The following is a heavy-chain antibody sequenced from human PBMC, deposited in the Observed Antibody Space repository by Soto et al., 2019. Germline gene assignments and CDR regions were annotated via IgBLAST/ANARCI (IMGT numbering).Heavy chain of an antibody. CDR2: IFYNGDT. D-gene: IGHD2-2*01. CDR3: ARYCSNLDCHYLYYFDS. Sequence: SETLSLTCTVSGGSISSYYGSWIRQPPGKGLEWIGYIFYNGDTYYNPSLQSRVAISVDTSRTQFSLKLSSVTAADTAVYYCARYCSNLDCHYLYYFDSWGQGTQVTVSS. V-gene: IGHV4-59*06. J-gene: IGHJ4*02. CDR1: GGSISSYY.